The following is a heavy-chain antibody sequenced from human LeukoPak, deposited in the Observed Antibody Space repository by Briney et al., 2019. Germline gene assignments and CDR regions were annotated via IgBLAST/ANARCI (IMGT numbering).Heavy chain of an antibody. Sequence: ASVKVSCKASGYTFTGYYMHWVRQAPGQGLEWMGWINPNSGGTNYAQKFQGRVTMTRDTSISTAHMELSRLRSDDTAVYYCARAPITIFGVVSNAFDIWGQGTMVTVSS. J-gene: IGHJ3*02. CDR2: INPNSGGT. CDR1: GYTFTGYY. CDR3: ARAPITIFGVVSNAFDI. D-gene: IGHD3-3*01. V-gene: IGHV1-2*02.